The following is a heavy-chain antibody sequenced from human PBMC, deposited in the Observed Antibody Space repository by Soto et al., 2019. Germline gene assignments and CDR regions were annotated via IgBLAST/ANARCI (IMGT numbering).Heavy chain of an antibody. J-gene: IGHJ3*02. Sequence: EASVKVSCKASGYTFTSYAMHWVRQAPGQRLEWMGWINAGNGNTKYSQKFQGRVTITRDTSASTAYMELSSLRSEDTAVYYCRYCSSTSCADAFDIWGQGTMVTVS. CDR1: GYTFTSYA. CDR2: INAGNGNT. CDR3: RYCSSTSCADAFDI. V-gene: IGHV1-3*01. D-gene: IGHD2-2*01.